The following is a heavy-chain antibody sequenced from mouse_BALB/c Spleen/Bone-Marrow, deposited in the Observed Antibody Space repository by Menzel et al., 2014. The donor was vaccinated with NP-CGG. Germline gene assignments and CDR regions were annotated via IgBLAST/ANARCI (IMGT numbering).Heavy chain of an antibody. D-gene: IGHD4-1*01. Sequence: VQLQQSGAELVKPGASVKLSCKASGYTFTSCWMHWVKQRPGQGLEWIGEINPSNGRANYNEKFKGKATLTVDTSSSTAYVDLSSLTSEDSAVYYCARELGRGYYFDYWGQGTTLTVSS. V-gene: IGHV1S81*02. J-gene: IGHJ2*01. CDR2: INPSNGRA. CDR3: ARELGRGYYFDY. CDR1: GYTFTSCW.